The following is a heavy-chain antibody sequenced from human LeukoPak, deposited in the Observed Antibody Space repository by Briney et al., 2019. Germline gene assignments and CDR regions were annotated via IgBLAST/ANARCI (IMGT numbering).Heavy chain of an antibody. CDR3: AKASTRYHGMDV. Sequence: GGSLRLSCAASGFTFSSYGMHWVRQAPGKGLEWVAVISYDGSNKYYADSVKGRFTISRDNSKNTLYLQMNSLRAEDTAVHYCAKASTRYHGMDVWGQGTTVTVSS. CDR1: GFTFSSYG. J-gene: IGHJ6*02. D-gene: IGHD3-3*02. V-gene: IGHV3-30*18. CDR2: ISYDGSNK.